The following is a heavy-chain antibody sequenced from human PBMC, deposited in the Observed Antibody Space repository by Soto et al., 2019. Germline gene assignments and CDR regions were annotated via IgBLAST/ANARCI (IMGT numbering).Heavy chain of an antibody. Sequence: SETLSLTCAVSGGSLSSGGYSWCWIRQPPGKGLEWIGYIYHSGSTYYNPSLKSRVTISVDRSKNQFSLKLSSVTAADTAVYYCARDKAGVWIVSWGEGTLVTV. V-gene: IGHV4-30-2*01. J-gene: IGHJ5*01. CDR3: ARDKAGVWIVS. CDR2: IYHSGST. D-gene: IGHD3-10*01. CDR1: GGSLSSGGYS.